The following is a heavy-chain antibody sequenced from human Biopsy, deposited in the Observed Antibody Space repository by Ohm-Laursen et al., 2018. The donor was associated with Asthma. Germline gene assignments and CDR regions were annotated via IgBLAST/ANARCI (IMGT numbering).Heavy chain of an antibody. CDR1: GDSIDSGDYS. V-gene: IGHV4-30-2*06. D-gene: IGHD2-21*02. J-gene: IGHJ4*02. CDR2: IYRNGGT. CDR3: ARGWNCGGDCYSLDS. Sequence: TLSLTCGVSGDSIDSGDYSWTWIRQSPGVGLEWIGYIYRNGGTYYNPTLKNRVTISIDRSKNQFSLRLRSVTAADTAVYYCARGWNCGGDCYSLDSWGQGTLVTVSS.